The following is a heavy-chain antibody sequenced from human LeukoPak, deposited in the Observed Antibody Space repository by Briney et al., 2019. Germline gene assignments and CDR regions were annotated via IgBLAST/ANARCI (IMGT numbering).Heavy chain of an antibody. D-gene: IGHD6-13*01. CDR1: GGSISSSSYY. CDR3: ASPVSAAGPPVGY. CDR2: IYYSGST. J-gene: IGHJ4*02. V-gene: IGHV4-39*01. Sequence: PSETLSLTCTVSGGSISSSSYYWGWIRQPPGKGLEWIGSIYYSGSTYYNPSLKSRVTISVDTSKNQFSLKLSSVTAADTAVYYCASPVSAAGPPVGYWGQGTLVTVSS.